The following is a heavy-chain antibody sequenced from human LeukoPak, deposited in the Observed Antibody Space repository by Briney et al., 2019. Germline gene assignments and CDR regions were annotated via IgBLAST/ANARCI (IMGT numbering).Heavy chain of an antibody. CDR3: AKARSKATMTPFDY. J-gene: IGHJ4*02. Sequence: PGGSLRLSCAASGFTFSSYTMNWVRQAPGKGLEWVSAISGGDTYYANSVKGRFTISRDNSRNTLYLQMNSLRAEDTAVYYCAKARSKATMTPFDYWGQGTLVTVSS. V-gene: IGHV3-23*01. D-gene: IGHD3-22*01. CDR1: GFTFSSYT. CDR2: ISGGDT.